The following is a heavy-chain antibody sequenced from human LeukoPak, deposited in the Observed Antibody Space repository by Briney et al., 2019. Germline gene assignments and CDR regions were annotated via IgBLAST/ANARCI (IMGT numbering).Heavy chain of an antibody. CDR3: ARLTTGMYNWFDP. CDR2: IYHSGGT. J-gene: IGHJ5*02. V-gene: IGHV4-59*01. CDR1: DGSISIYY. Sequence: SETLSLTCTVSDGSISIYYWSWIRQPPGRALEWIGYIYHSGGTNYNPSLKSRVTISVDTSKNQFSLKLSSVTAADTAVYYCARLTTGMYNWFDPWGQGTLVTVSS. D-gene: IGHD1-14*01.